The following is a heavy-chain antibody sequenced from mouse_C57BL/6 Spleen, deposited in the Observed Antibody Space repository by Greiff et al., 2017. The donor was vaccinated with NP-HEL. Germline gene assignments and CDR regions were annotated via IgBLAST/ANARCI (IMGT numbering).Heavy chain of an antibody. J-gene: IGHJ4*01. CDR1: GYTFTSYW. V-gene: IGHV1-55*01. D-gene: IGHD3-2*02. Sequence: QVQLQQPGAELMKPGASVKMSCKASGYTFTSYWITWVKQRPGQGLEWIGDIYPGSGSTNYNEKFKSKATLTVDTSSSTAYMQLSSLTSEDSAVYYCARGLLSLYAMDYWGQGTSVTVSS. CDR3: ARGLLSLYAMDY. CDR2: IYPGSGST.